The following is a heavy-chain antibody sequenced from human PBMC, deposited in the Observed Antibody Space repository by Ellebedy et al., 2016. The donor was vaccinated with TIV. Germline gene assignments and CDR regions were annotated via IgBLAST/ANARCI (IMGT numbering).Heavy chain of an antibody. CDR1: GFMFTNYG. D-gene: IGHD6-13*01. Sequence: PGGSLRLSCAASGFMFTNYGMPWVRQAPGKGLEWVSVLSYDGSKISYADSVKGRFTISRDNSKNTLFLQMNSLGAEDTDGYYCSKGRGGGGIASPDDCWGQGTLVTVSS. V-gene: IGHV3-30*18. J-gene: IGHJ4*02. CDR2: LSYDGSKI. CDR3: SKGRGGGGIASPDDC.